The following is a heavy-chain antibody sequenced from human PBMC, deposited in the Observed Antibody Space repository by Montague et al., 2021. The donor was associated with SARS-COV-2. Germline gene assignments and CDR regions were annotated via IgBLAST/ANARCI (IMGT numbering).Heavy chain of an antibody. CDR3: ARDRFDFGAGGPGTIDF. CDR2: MHFTGKT. V-gene: IGHV4-4*07. J-gene: IGHJ4*02. D-gene: IGHD4/OR15-4a*01. Sequence: SETLSLTCSVSGDSITNHYWSWIRQPAGKGLEWIGRMHFTGKTNYSPSFSSRLTMSADTSKNQFSLKLTSVTAADTAIYFCARDRFDFGAGGPGTIDFWGQGTLVTVS. CDR1: GDSITNHY.